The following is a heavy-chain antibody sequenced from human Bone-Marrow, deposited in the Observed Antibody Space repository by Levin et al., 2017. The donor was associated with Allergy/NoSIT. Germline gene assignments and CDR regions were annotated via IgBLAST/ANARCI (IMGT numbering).Heavy chain of an antibody. Sequence: AGGSLRLSCAASGFTFSSYAMSWVRQAPGKGLEWVSSISGSGDSKYHADSVKGRFTISRDNSKNTLYLQMISLRAEDTAVYYCAKDNDGYSYGWLNWFDPWGQGTLVIVSS. CDR3: AKDNDGYSYGWLNWFDP. J-gene: IGHJ5*02. CDR1: GFTFSSYA. D-gene: IGHD6-19*01. V-gene: IGHV3-23*01. CDR2: ISGSGDSK.